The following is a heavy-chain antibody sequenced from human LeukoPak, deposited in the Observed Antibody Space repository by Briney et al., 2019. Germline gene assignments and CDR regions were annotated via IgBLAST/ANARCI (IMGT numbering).Heavy chain of an antibody. CDR3: ARLDIVLVPSASSWFDP. Sequence: GGSLRLSCAASGFTFSSYWMHWVRQAPGKGLVWVSRINSDGRSTSYADSVKGRFTISRDNAKNTLYLQMNSLRVEDTAVYYCARLDIVLVPSASSWFDPWGQGTLVTVSS. CDR2: INSDGRST. D-gene: IGHD2-2*01. CDR1: GFTFSSYW. V-gene: IGHV3-74*01. J-gene: IGHJ5*02.